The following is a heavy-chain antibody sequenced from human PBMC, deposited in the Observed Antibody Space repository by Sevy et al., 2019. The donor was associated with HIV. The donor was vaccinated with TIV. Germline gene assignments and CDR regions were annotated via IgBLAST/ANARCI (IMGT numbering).Heavy chain of an antibody. D-gene: IGHD3-22*01. CDR2: ISSDGRNI. V-gene: IGHV3-30*04. J-gene: IGHJ4*02. Sequence: GGSLRLSCAASGFTFGNYAMTWVRQAAGKGLEWVAMISSDGRNINYADSVKGRFTISRDTSKNTLLLQMNSLRAEDTAVYYCAKASYRDYYDSGGYETEWGQGTLVTVSS. CDR1: GFTFGNYA. CDR3: AKASYRDYYDSGGYETE.